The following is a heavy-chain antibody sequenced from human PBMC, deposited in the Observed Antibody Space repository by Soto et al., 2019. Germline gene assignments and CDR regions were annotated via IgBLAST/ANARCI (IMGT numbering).Heavy chain of an antibody. J-gene: IGHJ6*02. CDR2: ISYDGSNK. CDR1: GFTFSSYG. Sequence: GGSLSLSCAASGFTFSSYGMHWVRQAPGKGLEWVAVISYDGSNKYYADSVKGRFTISRDNSKTTLYLQMNSLRAEDTAVYYCAKEIGVGITRISYYYGMEVCGQGTT. CDR3: AKEIGVGITRISYYYGMEV. V-gene: IGHV3-30*18. D-gene: IGHD1-26*01.